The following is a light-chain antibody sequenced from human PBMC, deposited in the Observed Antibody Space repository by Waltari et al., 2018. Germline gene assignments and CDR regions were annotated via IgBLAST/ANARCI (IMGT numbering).Light chain of an antibody. CDR1: ILRTYH. J-gene: IGLJ1*01. V-gene: IGLV3-19*01. CDR3: SSRANSDNYV. CDR2: GYN. Sequence: SSELTQDPAVSVALGQTVRITCQGDILRTYHASWYRQKPRQAPLLVISGYNNRPSGIPDRFSASTSGTTSSLTITGAQAEEEADYYCSSRANSDNYVFGPGTKVTVL.